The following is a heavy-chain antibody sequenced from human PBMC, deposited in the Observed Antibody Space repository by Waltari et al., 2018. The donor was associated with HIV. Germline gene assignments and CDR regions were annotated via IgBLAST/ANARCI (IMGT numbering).Heavy chain of an antibody. J-gene: IGHJ4*02. CDR2: IYSGGST. CDR1: GFTVSSNY. D-gene: IGHD3-22*01. Sequence: EVQLVETGGGLIQPGGSLRLSCAASGFTVSSNYMSWVRQAPGKGLEWVSVIYSGGSTYYADSVKCRFTISRDNSKNTLYLQMNSLRAEDTAVYYCARGYYDSSGYYYFDYWGQGTLVTVSS. V-gene: IGHV3-53*02. CDR3: ARGYYDSSGYYYFDY.